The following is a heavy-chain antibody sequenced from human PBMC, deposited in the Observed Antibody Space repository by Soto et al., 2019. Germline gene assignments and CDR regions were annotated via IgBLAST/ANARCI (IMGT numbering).Heavy chain of an antibody. CDR2: ISSSSSYT. V-gene: IGHV3-11*06. D-gene: IGHD3-10*01. J-gene: IGHJ3*02. CDR1: GFTFSDYY. CDR3: ARDFQYGSGSYYARYLYDAFDI. Sequence: GGSLRLSCAASGFTFSDYYMSWIRQAPGKGLEWVSYISSSSSYTNYADSVKGRFTISRDNAKNSLYLQMNSLRAEDTAVYYCARDFQYGSGSYYARYLYDAFDIWGQGTMVTVSS.